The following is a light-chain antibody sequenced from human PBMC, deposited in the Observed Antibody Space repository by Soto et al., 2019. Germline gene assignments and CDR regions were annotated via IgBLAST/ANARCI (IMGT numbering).Light chain of an antibody. J-gene: IGKJ2*01. Sequence: EIVLTQSPATLSLSPGERATLSCRASQSVGSYLAWYQHKPGQAPRLLIYGASNRATDIPDRFSGRGSGTDFTLTISSLESGDSALYYCQQRDKWPRTFGHGTKLEIK. CDR2: GAS. V-gene: IGKV3-11*01. CDR3: QQRDKWPRT. CDR1: QSVGSY.